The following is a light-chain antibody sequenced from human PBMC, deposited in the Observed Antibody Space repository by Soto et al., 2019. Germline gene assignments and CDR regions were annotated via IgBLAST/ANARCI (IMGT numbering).Light chain of an antibody. Sequence: EIVMTQPPATLSVSPGERATLSCRASQSVSSNLAWYQQKPGQAPRLLIYGASTRATGIPARFSGSGSGTEFTLTISSLQSEDFAVYYCQQYNNWMTFGQGTKVEIK. CDR3: QQYNNWMT. CDR1: QSVSSN. CDR2: GAS. J-gene: IGKJ1*01. V-gene: IGKV3-15*01.